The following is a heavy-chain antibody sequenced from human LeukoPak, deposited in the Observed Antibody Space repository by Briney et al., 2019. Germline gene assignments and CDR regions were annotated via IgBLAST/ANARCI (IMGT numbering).Heavy chain of an antibody. CDR3: ARKPGIAVAGTFDY. CDR2: ISSSSSTI. Sequence: GGSLRLSCAASGFTFSSYSMNWVRQAPGKGLEWVSYISSSSSTIYYADSVKGRFTISRDNAKYSLYLQMNSLRAEDTAVYYCARKPGIAVAGTFDYWGQGTLVTVSS. CDR1: GFTFSSYS. J-gene: IGHJ4*02. V-gene: IGHV3-48*01. D-gene: IGHD6-19*01.